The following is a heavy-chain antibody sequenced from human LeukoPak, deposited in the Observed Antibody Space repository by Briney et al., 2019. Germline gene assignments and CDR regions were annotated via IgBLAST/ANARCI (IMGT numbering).Heavy chain of an antibody. J-gene: IGHJ4*02. CDR2: ISYDGSNK. CDR1: GFTFSSYA. V-gene: IGHV3-30-3*01. CDR3: ARARDYDFWSGYHSGY. Sequence: GGSLRLSCAASGFTFSSYAMHWVRQAPGKGLEWVAVISYDGSNKYYADSVKGRFTISRDNSKNTLYLQMNSLRAEDTAVYYCARARDYDFWSGYHSGYWGQGTLVTVSS. D-gene: IGHD3-3*01.